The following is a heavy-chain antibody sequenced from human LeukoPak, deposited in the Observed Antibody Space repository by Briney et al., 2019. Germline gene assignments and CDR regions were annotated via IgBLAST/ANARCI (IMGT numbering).Heavy chain of an antibody. J-gene: IGHJ4*02. V-gene: IGHV1-2*02. Sequence: ASVKVSCKASGYTFTGYYMHWVRQAPGQGLEWMGWINPNSGGTNYAQKFQGRVTMTRDMSTSTVYMELSSLRSEDTAVYYCARDKETTRWLQFRGYYFDYWGQGTLVTVSS. CDR3: ARDKETTRWLQFRGYYFDY. CDR1: GYTFTGYY. D-gene: IGHD5-24*01. CDR2: INPNSGGT.